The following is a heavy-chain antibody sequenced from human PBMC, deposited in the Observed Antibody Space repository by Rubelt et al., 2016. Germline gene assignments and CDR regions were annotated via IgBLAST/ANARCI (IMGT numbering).Heavy chain of an antibody. D-gene: IGHD3-9*01. V-gene: IGHV4-39*07. J-gene: IGHJ6*02. Sequence: QLQLQESGPGLVKPSETLSLTCTVSGGSISSSSYYWGWIRQPPGKGLEWIGSIYYSGSTYYNPSLKSRVTISVDTSKDQFYLKLSSVTAADTAVYYCAREAVYYDILTGLNYYYGMDVWGQGTTVTVSS. CDR3: AREAVYYDILTGLNYYYGMDV. CDR2: IYYSGST. CDR1: GGSISSSSYY.